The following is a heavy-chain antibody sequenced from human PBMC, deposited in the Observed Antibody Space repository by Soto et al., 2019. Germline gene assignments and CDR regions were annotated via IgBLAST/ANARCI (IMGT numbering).Heavy chain of an antibody. CDR1: GFTFSSYS. CDR3: ARFKADVRKWGVFDY. CDR2: ISSSSSYI. D-gene: IGHD3-16*01. V-gene: IGHV3-21*01. J-gene: IGHJ4*02. Sequence: EVQLVESGGGLVKPGGSLRLSCAASGFTFSSYSMNWVRQAPGKGLEWVSSISSSSSYIYYADSVKGRFTISRDNAKNSLYLKMNGLRAGDRVVYYWARFKADVRKWGVFDYWAQGPRVTVSS.